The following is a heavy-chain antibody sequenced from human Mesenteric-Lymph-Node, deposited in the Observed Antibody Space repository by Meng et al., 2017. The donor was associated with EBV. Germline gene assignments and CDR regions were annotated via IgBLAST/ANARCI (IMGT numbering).Heavy chain of an antibody. CDR1: GGSFSDYY. Sequence: QLHQWGAGLFKPSETLSLTCAVYGGSFSDYYWSWIRQPPGKGLEWIGEINHSGNTHNNPSLKSRVSMSVDTSKNQFSLKLDSVTAADTAMYYCAGHVGRGGDYWDQGALVTVSS. CDR2: INHSGNT. D-gene: IGHD3-10*01. CDR3: AGHVGRGGDY. J-gene: IGHJ4*02. V-gene: IGHV4-34*01.